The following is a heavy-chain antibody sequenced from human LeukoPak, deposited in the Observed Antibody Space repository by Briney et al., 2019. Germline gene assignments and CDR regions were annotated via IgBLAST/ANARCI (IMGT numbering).Heavy chain of an antibody. D-gene: IGHD3-10*01. CDR1: GGSISSSNYY. CDR3: AREWFGDLLFDY. J-gene: IGHJ4*02. V-gene: IGHV4-39*01. Sequence: PSETLSLTCTVSGGSISSSNYYWGWIRQSPGKGLEWIGSILYSGKIYYNPSLKSRVTISVDTSKNQFPLRLNSVTAADTAVYYCAREWFGDLLFDYWGQGTLVTVSS. CDR2: ILYSGKI.